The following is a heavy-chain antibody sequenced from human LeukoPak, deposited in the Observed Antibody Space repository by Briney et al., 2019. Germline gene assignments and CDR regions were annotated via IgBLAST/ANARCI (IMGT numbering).Heavy chain of an antibody. Sequence: SETLSLTCTVSGGSISSYYWSWIRQPPGKGLEWIGTIYYSGSTYYNPSLKSRVTISVDTSKNQFSLKLSSVTAADTAVYYCARDQSGYSYGYDAFDIWGQGTMVTVSS. CDR3: ARDQSGYSYGYDAFDI. J-gene: IGHJ3*02. CDR1: GGSISSYY. CDR2: IYYSGST. V-gene: IGHV4-59*12. D-gene: IGHD5-18*01.